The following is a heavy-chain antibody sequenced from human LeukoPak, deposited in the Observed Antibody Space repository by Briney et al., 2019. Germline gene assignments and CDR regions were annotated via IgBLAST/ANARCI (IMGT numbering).Heavy chain of an antibody. CDR2: IKPNGRET. CDR1: GFPFSMYW. CDR3: ARDYN. J-gene: IGHJ4*02. Sequence: GGSLRLSCAASGFPFSMYWMSWLRQAPGKGLEWVANIKPNGRETYYLDSVKGRFTISRDNAKDSLYLQMNSLRAEDTAVYYCARDYNLGQGTLVTVSS. V-gene: IGHV3-7*01.